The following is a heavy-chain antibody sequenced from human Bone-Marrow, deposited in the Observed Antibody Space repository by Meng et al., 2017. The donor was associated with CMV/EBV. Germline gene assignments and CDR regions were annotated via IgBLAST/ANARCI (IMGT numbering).Heavy chain of an antibody. CDR2: INPNSGGT. CDR1: GYTFTGYY. J-gene: IGHJ4*02. CDR3: ARGNYDFWSQFDY. V-gene: IGHV1-2*02. D-gene: IGHD3-3*01. Sequence: ASVKVSCKASGYTFTGYYMHWVRQAPGQGLEWMGWINPNSGGTNYAQKFQGRVTMTRDTSISTAYMELSRLRSDDTAVYYCARGNYDFWSQFDYWGQGTLVTVSS.